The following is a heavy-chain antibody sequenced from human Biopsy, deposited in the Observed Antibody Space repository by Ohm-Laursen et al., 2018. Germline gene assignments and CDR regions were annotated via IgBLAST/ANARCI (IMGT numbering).Heavy chain of an antibody. CDR1: GFTFTTYA. CDR2: ITTSGETT. Sequence: SLRLSCAASGFTFTTYAMSWVRQAPGKGLEWVSAITTSGETTYYTDPVKGRFTISRDNSKNTLYLQMTSLGADDTAIYYCAKFTGYTFPWDAFDMWGQGTMVTVSS. CDR3: AKFTGYTFPWDAFDM. D-gene: IGHD1-1*01. J-gene: IGHJ3*02. V-gene: IGHV3-23*01.